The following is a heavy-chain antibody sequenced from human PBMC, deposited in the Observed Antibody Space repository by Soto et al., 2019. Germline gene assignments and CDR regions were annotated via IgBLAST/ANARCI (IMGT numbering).Heavy chain of an antibody. CDR1: GGSISSSSYY. CDR2: IYYSGST. D-gene: IGHD3-10*01. Sequence: SETLSLTCTVSGGSISSSSYYWGWIRQPPGKGLEWIGSIYYSGSTYYNPSLKSRVTISVDTSKNQYSLKLSPVTAAGTAVYYCARHTSPGLLWFGESNYGMDVWGQGTTVTVSS. J-gene: IGHJ6*02. CDR3: ARHTSPGLLWFGESNYGMDV. V-gene: IGHV4-39*01.